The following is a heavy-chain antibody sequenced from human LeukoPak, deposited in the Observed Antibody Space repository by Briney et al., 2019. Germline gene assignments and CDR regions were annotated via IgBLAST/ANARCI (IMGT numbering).Heavy chain of an antibody. V-gene: IGHV4-39*07. J-gene: IGHJ6*03. Sequence: PSETLSLTCTVSGGSISSSSYYWGWIRQPPGRGLEWIGEINHSGSINYNPSLKSRVTISVDTSKNQFSLKLSSVTAADTAVYYCARTFFGPAYYMDVWGKGTTVTVSS. CDR1: GGSISSSSYY. CDR3: ARTFFGPAYYMDV. D-gene: IGHD3-10*01. CDR2: INHSGSI.